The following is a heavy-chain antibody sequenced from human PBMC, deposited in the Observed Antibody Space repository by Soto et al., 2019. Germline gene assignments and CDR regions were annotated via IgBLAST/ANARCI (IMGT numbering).Heavy chain of an antibody. CDR2: IYPGDSDN. D-gene: IGHD3-22*01. CDR3: ARHGGPPYDSSGYYYAGDALDI. V-gene: IGHV5-51*01. CDR1: GYSFTSYW. Sequence: GASLKISCKGSGYSFTSYWIGWVRQMPGKGLEWMGIIYPGDSDNRYSPSFQGQVTISADKSISTAYLQWSSLKASENAMYYCARHGGPPYDSSGYYYAGDALDIWGQGTMVTVSS. J-gene: IGHJ3*02.